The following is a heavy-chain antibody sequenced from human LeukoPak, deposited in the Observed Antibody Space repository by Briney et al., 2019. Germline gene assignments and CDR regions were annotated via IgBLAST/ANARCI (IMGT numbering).Heavy chain of an antibody. CDR1: GGSFSGYY. CDR3: ARGGGHDSSSWLFDY. V-gene: IGHV4-34*01. D-gene: IGHD6-13*01. J-gene: IGHJ4*02. Sequence: SETLSLTCAVYGGSFSGYYWSWIRQPPGKGLEWIGEINHSGSTNYNPSLKSRVTISVDTSKNQFSLKLSSVTAADTAVYYCARGGGHDSSSWLFDYWGQGTLVTVSS. CDR2: INHSGST.